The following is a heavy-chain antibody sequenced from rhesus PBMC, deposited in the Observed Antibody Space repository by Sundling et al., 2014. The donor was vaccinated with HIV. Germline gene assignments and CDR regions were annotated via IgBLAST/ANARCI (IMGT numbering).Heavy chain of an antibody. D-gene: IGHD5-24*01. V-gene: IGHV3-8*01. Sequence: EVQLVESGGGLVQPGGSLRLSCTGSGFTFSSYYMYWVRQAPGKGLEWVSGINSGGGSTWYTDSVKGRFTISKENAKNTLYLQMDSLRAEDTAVYYCAKADIDTAGPDYWGQGVLVTVSS. J-gene: IGHJ4*01. CDR1: GFTFSSYY. CDR2: INSGGGST. CDR3: AKADIDTAGPDY.